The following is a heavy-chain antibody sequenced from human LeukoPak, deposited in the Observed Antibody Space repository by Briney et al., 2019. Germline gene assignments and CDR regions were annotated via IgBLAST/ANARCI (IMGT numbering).Heavy chain of an antibody. CDR1: GFTFRSYW. J-gene: IGHJ3*02. CDR2: INSDGSST. CDR3: ANWGSAFDI. V-gene: IGHV3-74*01. D-gene: IGHD7-27*01. Sequence: GGSLRLSCAASGFTFRSYWMHWVRQPPGKGLVWVSRINSDGSSTSYADSVKGRFTISRDNAKNTLFLQMNSLRAEDTAVYYCANWGSAFDIWGQGTMVIVSS.